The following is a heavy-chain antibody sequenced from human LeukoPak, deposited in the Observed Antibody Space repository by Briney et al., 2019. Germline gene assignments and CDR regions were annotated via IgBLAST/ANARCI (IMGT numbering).Heavy chain of an antibody. CDR1: GFTFSDFS. Sequence: GGSLRLSCAASGFTFSDFSMHWVRRAPGKGLEWVSSISSSSTHIYYANSLRGRATISRDNAKNSLFLQMNSLRAEDTATYFCAKASRGATEFDPRGQGTLVIVSS. V-gene: IGHV3-21*01. D-gene: IGHD1-26*01. CDR2: ISSSSTHI. J-gene: IGHJ5*02. CDR3: AKASRGATEFDP.